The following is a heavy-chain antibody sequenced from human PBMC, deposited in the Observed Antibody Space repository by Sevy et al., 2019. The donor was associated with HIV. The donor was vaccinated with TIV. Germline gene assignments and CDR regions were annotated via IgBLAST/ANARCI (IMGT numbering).Heavy chain of an antibody. V-gene: IGHV3-23*01. D-gene: IGHD2-8*01. CDR3: AREGCSRPHDY. CDR1: GFAFYEYS. Sequence: GGSLRLSCAASGFAFYEYSMSWIRQAPGKGLEWVATLSFGCGKITYADSVKGRFTFSRDNSKNSFYLQMDNLRVEDTALYYCAREGCSRPHDYWGQGTRVTVSS. CDR2: LSFGCGKI. J-gene: IGHJ4*02.